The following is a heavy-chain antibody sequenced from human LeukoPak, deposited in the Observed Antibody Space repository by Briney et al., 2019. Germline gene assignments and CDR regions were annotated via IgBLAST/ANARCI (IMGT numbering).Heavy chain of an antibody. CDR1: GNSFTSYW. J-gene: IGHJ4*02. CDR3: ARLGEGQYITGYDYVNY. V-gene: IGHV5-51*01. CDR2: IYPGDSDT. D-gene: IGHD5-12*01. Sequence: GESLKISCKGSGNSFTSYWIGWVRQMPGKGLEWMWIIYPGDSDTRYSPSFQGQVTISADKSISTAYLQWSSLKASDTAMYYCARLGEGQYITGYDYVNYWGQGTLVTVSS.